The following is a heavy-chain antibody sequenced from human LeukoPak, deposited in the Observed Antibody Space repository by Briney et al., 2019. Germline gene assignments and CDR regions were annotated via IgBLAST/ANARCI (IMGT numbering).Heavy chain of an antibody. V-gene: IGHV3-21*06. Sequence: KTGGSLRLSCAASGFTFSTFAMHWVRLSPGKGLEWVPSITGSGPYMLYADSVKHRFTISRDNTKNLLYLEMNSLRAEDTAVYYCARSPAGANYYLDVWGKGTTVTISS. D-gene: IGHD1-14*01. J-gene: IGHJ6*03. CDR1: GFTFSTFA. CDR2: ITGSGPYM. CDR3: ARSPAGANYYLDV.